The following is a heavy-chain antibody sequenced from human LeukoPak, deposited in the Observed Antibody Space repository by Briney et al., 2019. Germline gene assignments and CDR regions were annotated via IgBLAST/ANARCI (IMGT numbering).Heavy chain of an antibody. CDR3: AKAFTVTRVYNCLDP. D-gene: IGHD4-17*01. CDR2: ISSSSTYI. CDR1: GFTFSSYS. Sequence: PGGSLRLSCAASGFTFSSYSMSWVRQAPGKGLEWVSSISSSSTYIYYADSVKGRFTISRDNAKNTLYLQMNSLRAEDTAVYYCAKAFTVTRVYNCLDPWGQGTLVTVSS. V-gene: IGHV3-21*04. J-gene: IGHJ5*02.